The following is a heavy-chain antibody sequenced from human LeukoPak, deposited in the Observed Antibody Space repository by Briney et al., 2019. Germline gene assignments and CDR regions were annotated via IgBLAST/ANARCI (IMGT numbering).Heavy chain of an antibody. V-gene: IGHV3-23*01. CDR2: ISGSGGST. CDR1: GFTFSSYA. Sequence: PGGSLRLSCAASGFTFSSYAMSWVRQAPGKGLEWVSAISGSGGSTYYADSVKGRFTISRDNSKNTLYLQMNSLRAEDTAVYYCAKDRMPLFGMATITFDYWGQGTLVTVSS. CDR3: AKDRMPLFGMATITFDY. D-gene: IGHD5-24*01. J-gene: IGHJ4*02.